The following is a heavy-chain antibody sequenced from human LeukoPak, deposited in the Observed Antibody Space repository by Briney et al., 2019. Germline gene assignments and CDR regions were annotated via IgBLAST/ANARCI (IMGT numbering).Heavy chain of an antibody. D-gene: IGHD3-16*01. Sequence: GRSLRLSCAASGFTFSSYAMHWVRQAPGKGLEWVAVISYDGSNEYYADSVKGRFTISRDNSKNTLYLQMNSLRAEDTAVYYCATQQGGSPAYWGQGTLVTVSS. CDR2: ISYDGSNE. CDR3: ATQQGGSPAY. J-gene: IGHJ4*02. CDR1: GFTFSSYA. V-gene: IGHV3-30-3*01.